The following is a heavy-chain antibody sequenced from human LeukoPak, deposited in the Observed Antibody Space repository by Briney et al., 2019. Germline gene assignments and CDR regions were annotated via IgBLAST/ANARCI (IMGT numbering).Heavy chain of an antibody. CDR2: INSDGSST. V-gene: IGHV3-74*01. Sequence: GGSLRLSCAASGFTFSSYWMHWVRQAPGKGLMWVSRINSDGSSTSYADSVRGRFTISRDNAKNTLYLQMNSLRAEDTAVFYCARVGQAGYVGYPLDYRGQGTLVTVSS. CDR1: GFTFSSYW. D-gene: IGHD5-12*01. J-gene: IGHJ4*02. CDR3: ARVGQAGYVGYPLDY.